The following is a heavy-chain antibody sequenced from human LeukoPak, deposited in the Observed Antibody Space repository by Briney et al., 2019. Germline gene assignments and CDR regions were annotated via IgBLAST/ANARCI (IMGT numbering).Heavy chain of an antibody. CDR3: ARDHGRHYYYYYMDV. D-gene: IGHD3/OR15-3a*01. CDR1: GYTLTELS. J-gene: IGHJ6*03. CDR2: INPSGGRT. Sequence: ASVKVSCKVSGYTLTELSMHWVRQAPGKGLEWMGVINPSGGRTSYAQKFQGRVTMTRDMSTSTVYMELSRLRSDDTAVYYCARDHGRHYYYYYMDVWGKGTTVTVSS. V-gene: IGHV1-46*01.